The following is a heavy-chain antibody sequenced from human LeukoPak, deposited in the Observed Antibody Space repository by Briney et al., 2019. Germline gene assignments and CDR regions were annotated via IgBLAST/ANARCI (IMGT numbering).Heavy chain of an antibody. Sequence: PSETLSLTCTVSGGSISSYYWSWIRHPPGKGLEWIGYIFYSGSTNYNPSLKSRVTISVDTSKNQFSLKLNSVTAADTAVYYCVRDGIRDIPGIITIRYDYWGQGTLVTVSS. D-gene: IGHD3-10*01. CDR1: GGSISSYY. J-gene: IGHJ4*02. CDR3: VRDGIRDIPGIITIRYDY. CDR2: IFYSGST. V-gene: IGHV4-59*01.